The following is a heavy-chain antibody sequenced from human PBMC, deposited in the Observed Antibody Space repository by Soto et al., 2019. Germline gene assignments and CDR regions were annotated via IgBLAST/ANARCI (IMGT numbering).Heavy chain of an antibody. CDR1: GFTLSAYD. J-gene: IGHJ6*02. CDR2: LGAADDP. CDR3: ARAYSGRMPRRADYYYAMDV. V-gene: IGHV3-13*05. D-gene: IGHD2-15*01. Sequence: GGSLRLSCAASGFTLSAYDMHWVRQAEGKGLEWVSALGAADDPYYLVSVKGRFTISRENAKNSLYLQMNNLRAGDTAVYYCARAYSGRMPRRADYYYAMDVWGQGTTVTVSS.